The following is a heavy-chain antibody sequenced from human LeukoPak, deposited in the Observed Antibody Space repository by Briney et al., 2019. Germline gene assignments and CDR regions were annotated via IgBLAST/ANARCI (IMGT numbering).Heavy chain of an antibody. J-gene: IGHJ6*02. CDR3: AREDPQTTVPEGMDV. CDR2: VYYSGTT. CDR1: AGSIRYYY. D-gene: IGHD4-17*01. Sequence: SETLSLTCTVSAGSIRYYYWSWIRQSPGKGLEWIGYVYYSGTTNYNPSLKSRVTISVDTSKYQFSLQLRSVTAADTAVYYCAREDPQTTVPEGMDVWGQGTTVTVSS. V-gene: IGHV4-59*01.